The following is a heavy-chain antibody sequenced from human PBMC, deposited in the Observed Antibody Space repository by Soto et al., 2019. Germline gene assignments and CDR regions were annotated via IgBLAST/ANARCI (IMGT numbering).Heavy chain of an antibody. CDR3: ARGRHGQQRKSYWFDP. Sequence: QVQLVQSGAEVKKPGASVKVSCKASGYTFTSYDNNWVRQATGQGLEWMGWMNPNSGNTGYAQKFQGRVTMTRNTSISTAYMELSSLRSEDTAVYYCARGRHGQQRKSYWFDPWGQGTLVTVSS. D-gene: IGHD6-13*01. CDR1: GYTFTSYD. J-gene: IGHJ5*02. CDR2: MNPNSGNT. V-gene: IGHV1-8*01.